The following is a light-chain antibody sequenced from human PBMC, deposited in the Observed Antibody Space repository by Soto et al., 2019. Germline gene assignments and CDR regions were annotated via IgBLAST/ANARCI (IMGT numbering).Light chain of an antibody. Sequence: EIVMTQSPATLSVSPGERATLSCRASHSVSSNLAWNQQKPGQAPRLLIYGASTRATGIPARFSGSGSGTEFTLTISSLQSEDFAVYYCQQYNNWPPYTFGQGTKLEIK. CDR1: HSVSSN. J-gene: IGKJ2*01. CDR2: GAS. V-gene: IGKV3-15*01. CDR3: QQYNNWPPYT.